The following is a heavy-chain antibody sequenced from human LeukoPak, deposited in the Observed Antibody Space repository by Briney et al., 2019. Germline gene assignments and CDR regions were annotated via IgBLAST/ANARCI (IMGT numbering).Heavy chain of an antibody. D-gene: IGHD6-13*01. Sequence: GRSLRLSCAASGFTFSSYGMHWVRQAPGKGLEWVAVISYDGSNKYYADSVKGRLTISRDNSKNTLYLQMNSLRAEDTAVYYCAKASLPYSSSWSGAEYFQHWGQGTLVTVSS. CDR2: ISYDGSNK. J-gene: IGHJ1*01. CDR3: AKASLPYSSSWSGAEYFQH. CDR1: GFTFSSYG. V-gene: IGHV3-30*18.